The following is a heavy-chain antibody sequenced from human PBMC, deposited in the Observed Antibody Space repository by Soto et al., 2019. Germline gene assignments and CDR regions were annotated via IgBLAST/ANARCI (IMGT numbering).Heavy chain of an antibody. Sequence: GGSLRLSCAASGFTFSSYSMNWVRQAPGKGLEWVSSISSSSSYIYYADSVKGRFTISRDNAKNSLYLQMNSLRAEDTAVYYCARDYDFWRSLGPFDYWGQGTLVTVSS. J-gene: IGHJ4*02. D-gene: IGHD3-3*01. V-gene: IGHV3-21*01. CDR2: ISSSSSYI. CDR1: GFTFSSYS. CDR3: ARDYDFWRSLGPFDY.